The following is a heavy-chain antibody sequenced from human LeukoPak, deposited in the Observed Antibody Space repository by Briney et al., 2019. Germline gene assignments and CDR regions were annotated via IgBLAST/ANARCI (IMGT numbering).Heavy chain of an antibody. CDR1: GGTFSSYA. J-gene: IGHJ6*03. V-gene: IGHV1-69*06. Sequence: PGGSLRLSCAASGGTFSSYAISWVRQAPGQGLEWMGGIIPIFGTANYAQKFQGRVTITADKSTSTAYMELSSLRSEDTAVYYCATKDGIGLYYYYYYMDVWGKGTTVTVSS. CDR3: ATKDGIGLYYYYYYMDV. CDR2: IIPIFGTA. D-gene: IGHD1-26*01.